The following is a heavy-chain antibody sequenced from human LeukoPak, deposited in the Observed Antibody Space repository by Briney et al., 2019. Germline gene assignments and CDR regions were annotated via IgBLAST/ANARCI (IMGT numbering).Heavy chain of an antibody. CDR1: GFTFSSYS. D-gene: IGHD3-16*02. CDR3: ARGGLSTLNWFDP. V-gene: IGHV3-21*01. Sequence: PGGSLRLSCAASGFTFSSYSMNWVRQAPGKGLEWVSSISSSSSYIYYADSVKGRFTISRDNAKNSLYLQMNSLRAEDTAVYYCARGGLSTLNWFDPWGQGTLVTVSS. J-gene: IGHJ5*02. CDR2: ISSSSSYI.